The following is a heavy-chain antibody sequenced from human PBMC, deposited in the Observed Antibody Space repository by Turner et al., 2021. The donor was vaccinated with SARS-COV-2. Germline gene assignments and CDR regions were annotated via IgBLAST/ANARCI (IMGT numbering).Heavy chain of an antibody. V-gene: IGHV1-24*01. D-gene: IGHD6-19*01. Sequence: QVQLVQSGAEVKKPGASVKVSCKVSGYTLTELSMHWVRQAPGKGLEWMGGFDPEDGETIYEQKFQGRVTMTEDTSTDTAYMGLSSLRSEDTAVYYCATGVAVAGTPSRYYYYHGMDVWGQGSTVTVSS. CDR2: FDPEDGET. J-gene: IGHJ6*02. CDR1: GYTLTELS. CDR3: ATGVAVAGTPSRYYYYHGMDV.